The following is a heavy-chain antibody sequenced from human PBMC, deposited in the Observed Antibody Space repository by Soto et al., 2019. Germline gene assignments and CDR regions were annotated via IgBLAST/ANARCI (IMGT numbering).Heavy chain of an antibody. CDR3: VTSGNDYGDLDS. CDR2: FHPEDDET. Sequence: ASVKVSSKVSGHPLSKLSMYWVRLAPGTGLERMGSFHPEDDETIYAQKFQCKVTMTEDTSTDTASMKLSSLRSEDTAGYYCVTSGNDYGDLDSWGQGPLVIVSS. V-gene: IGHV1-24*01. D-gene: IGHD4-17*01. CDR1: GHPLSKLS. J-gene: IGHJ4*02.